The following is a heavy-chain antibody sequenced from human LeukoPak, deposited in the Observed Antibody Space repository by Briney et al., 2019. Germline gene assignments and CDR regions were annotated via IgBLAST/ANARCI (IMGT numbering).Heavy chain of an antibody. CDR3: ARAYYDFWSGYYDAFDI. Sequence: PGGSLRLSCAASGFTFSSYWMSWVRQAPGKGLEWVANIKQDGSEKYYVDSVKGRFTISRDNAKNSLYLQMNSLRAEDTAVYYCARAYYDFWSGYYDAFDIWGQGTMVTVSS. CDR2: IKQDGSEK. V-gene: IGHV3-7*04. CDR1: GFTFSSYW. D-gene: IGHD3-3*01. J-gene: IGHJ3*02.